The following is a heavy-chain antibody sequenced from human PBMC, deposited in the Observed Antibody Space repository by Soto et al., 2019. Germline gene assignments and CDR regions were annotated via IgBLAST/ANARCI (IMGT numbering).Heavy chain of an antibody. CDR3: ARDSVSDVSAENWFDP. J-gene: IGHJ5*02. CDR2: IWYDGNNK. CDR1: GFTFSRYG. V-gene: IGHV3-33*01. D-gene: IGHD6-19*01. Sequence: GGSLRLSCAASGFTFSRYGMHWVRQAPGKGLEWVAAIWYDGNNKYYADSVKGRFTISRDNSKNTLYLQMNSLRAEDTAVYYCARDSVSDVSAENWFDPWGRGTLVTVSS.